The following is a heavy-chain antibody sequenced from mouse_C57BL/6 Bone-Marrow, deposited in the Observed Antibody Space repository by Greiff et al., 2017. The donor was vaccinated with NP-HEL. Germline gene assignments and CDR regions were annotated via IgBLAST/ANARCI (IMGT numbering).Heavy chain of an antibody. CDR1: GYAFSSSW. CDR2: IYPGDGDT. D-gene: IGHD1-1*01. V-gene: IGHV1-82*01. CDR3: AREGRVVATYYFDY. J-gene: IGHJ2*01. Sequence: VQLQESGPELVKPGASVKISCKASGYAFSSSWMNWVKQRPGKGLEWIGRIYPGDGDTNYNGKFKGKATLTADKSSSTAYRQLSSLTSEDSAVYFCAREGRVVATYYFDYWGQGTTLTVSS.